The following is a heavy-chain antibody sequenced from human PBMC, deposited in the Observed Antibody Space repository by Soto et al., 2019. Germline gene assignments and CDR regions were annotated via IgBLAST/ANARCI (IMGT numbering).Heavy chain of an antibody. Sequence: ASVKVSCKASGYTFTGYYMHWVRQAPGQGLEWMGWINPNSGGTNYAQKFQGWVTMTRDTSISTAYMELSRLRSDDTAVYYCARGLRITGTKNYYYYYGMDVWGQGTTVTVSS. J-gene: IGHJ6*02. CDR1: GYTFTGYY. D-gene: IGHD1-20*01. V-gene: IGHV1-2*04. CDR3: ARGLRITGTKNYYYYYGMDV. CDR2: INPNSGGT.